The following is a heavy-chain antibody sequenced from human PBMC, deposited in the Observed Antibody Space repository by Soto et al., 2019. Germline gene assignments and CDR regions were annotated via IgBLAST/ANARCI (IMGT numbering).Heavy chain of an antibody. Sequence: PSETLSLTCTASGVSISSGGYYWTWIRHHPGKGLEWIGYIYHSGSAYYNPSLKSRVTISVDTSKNQFSLKLSSVTAADTAVYYCARDQEVNYADYGGSDYYYGMDVWGQGTTVTVSS. J-gene: IGHJ6*02. CDR1: GVSISSGGYY. D-gene: IGHD4-17*01. V-gene: IGHV4-31*03. CDR3: ARDQEVNYADYGGSDYYYGMDV. CDR2: IYHSGSA.